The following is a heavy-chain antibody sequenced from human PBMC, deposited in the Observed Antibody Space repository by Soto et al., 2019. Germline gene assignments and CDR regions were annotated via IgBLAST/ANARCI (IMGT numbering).Heavy chain of an antibody. D-gene: IGHD1-26*01. CDR1: GDSFSSNSAT. J-gene: IGHJ6*02. Sequence: SQTLSRTCAISGDSFSSNSATWNGVRQSPSRGLEWLGRTYYRSKWYNDYAVSVKSRITINPDTSKNQFSLQLNSVTPEDTAVYYCARAGRNGMDVWGQGTTVTVSS. V-gene: IGHV6-1*01. CDR2: TYYRSKWYN. CDR3: ARAGRNGMDV.